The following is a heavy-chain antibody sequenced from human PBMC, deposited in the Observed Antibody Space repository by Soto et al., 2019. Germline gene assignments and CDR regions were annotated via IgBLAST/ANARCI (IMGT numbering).Heavy chain of an antibody. CDR3: ARDSYYGSLGWFDP. V-gene: IGHV5-51*01. J-gene: IGHJ5*02. CDR1: GYSFTSYW. CDR2: IYPGDSET. D-gene: IGHD3-10*01. Sequence: GESLKISCKGSGYSFTSYWIGWVRQMSGKGLEWMGIIYPGDSETRYSPSFQGQVTISADKSISTTYLQWSSLRSEDTAVYYCARDSYYGSLGWFDPWGQGTLVTVSS.